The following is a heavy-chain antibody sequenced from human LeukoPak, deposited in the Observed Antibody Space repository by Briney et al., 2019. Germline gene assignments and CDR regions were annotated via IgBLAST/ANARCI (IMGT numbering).Heavy chain of an antibody. CDR1: GGTFSSYA. D-gene: IGHD3-10*01. CDR2: INPNSGGT. Sequence: ASVKVSCKASGGTFSSYAISWVRQAPGQGLEWMGRINPNSGGTNYAQRFQGRVTMTRDTSTSTAYMELRRLRSDDTAIYYCARTRAYASGSYFHFEYWGQGTLVTVSS. V-gene: IGHV1-2*06. CDR3: ARTRAYASGSYFHFEY. J-gene: IGHJ4*02.